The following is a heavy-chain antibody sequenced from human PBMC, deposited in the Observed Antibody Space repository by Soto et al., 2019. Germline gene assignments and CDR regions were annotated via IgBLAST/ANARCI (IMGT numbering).Heavy chain of an antibody. CDR3: ARALGYSSGWGEYYYYGMDV. V-gene: IGHV3-7*03. CDR1: GFTFSSYW. CDR2: IKQDGSEK. J-gene: IGHJ6*02. D-gene: IGHD6-19*01. Sequence: GGSLRLSCAASGFTFSSYWMSWVRQAPGKGLEWVANIKQDGSEKYYVDSVKGRFTISRDNAKNSLYLQMNSLRAEDTAVYYCARALGYSSGWGEYYYYGMDVWGQGTTVTV.